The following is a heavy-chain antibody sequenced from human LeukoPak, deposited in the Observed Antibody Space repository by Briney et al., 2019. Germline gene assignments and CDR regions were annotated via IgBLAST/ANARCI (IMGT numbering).Heavy chain of an antibody. CDR2: ISSSSSYI. Sequence: SGGSLRLSCAASGFTVSSYSMNWVRQAPGKGLEWVSSISSSSSYIYYADSVKGRFTISRDNAKNSLYLQMNSLRAEDTAVYYCARAWGRGIAAAGPGGYWGQGTLVTVSS. J-gene: IGHJ4*02. CDR1: GFTVSSYS. D-gene: IGHD6-13*01. CDR3: ARAWGRGIAAAGPGGY. V-gene: IGHV3-21*01.